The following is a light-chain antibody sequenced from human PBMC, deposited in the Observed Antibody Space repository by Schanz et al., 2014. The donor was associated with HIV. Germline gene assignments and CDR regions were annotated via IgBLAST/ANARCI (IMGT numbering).Light chain of an antibody. Sequence: EIVLTQSPGTLSLSPGERATLSCRASQSVSSNLAWYQQKPGQAPRLLIYGASSRATGTPDRVSGSGSGTDFTLTISRLEPEDLAVYYCQQYGSSSPWTFGQGTKVEIK. CDR1: QSVSSN. V-gene: IGKV3-20*01. CDR3: QQYGSSSPWT. J-gene: IGKJ1*01. CDR2: GAS.